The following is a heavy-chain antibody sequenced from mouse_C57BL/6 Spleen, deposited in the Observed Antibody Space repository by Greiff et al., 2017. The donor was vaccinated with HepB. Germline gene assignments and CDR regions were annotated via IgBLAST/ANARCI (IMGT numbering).Heavy chain of an antibody. D-gene: IGHD4-1*01. CDR2: ISDGGSYT. V-gene: IGHV5-4*01. J-gene: IGHJ2*01. CDR3: ARDLGRGYCDY. CDR1: GFTFSSYA. Sequence: EVMLVESGGGLVKPGGSLKLSCAASGFTFSSYAMSWVRQTPEKRLEWVATISDGGSYTYYPDNVKGRFTISRDNAKNKLYLQMSHLKSEDTAMYYCARDLGRGYCDYWGQGTTLTVSS.